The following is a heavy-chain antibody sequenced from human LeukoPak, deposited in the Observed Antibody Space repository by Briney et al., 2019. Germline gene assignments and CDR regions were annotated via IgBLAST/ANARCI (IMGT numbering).Heavy chain of an antibody. V-gene: IGHV3-30*02. Sequence: GGSLRLSCAASGFTFSNYGMHWVRQAPGKGLEWVALIRYDGSNKYYADSVKGQFTISRDNSKNTLYLQMNSLRAEDTAVYYCAKSYCCGGSCFSDYWGQGTLVTVSS. CDR3: AKSYCCGGSCFSDY. CDR1: GFTFSNYG. CDR2: IRYDGSNK. J-gene: IGHJ4*02. D-gene: IGHD2-15*01.